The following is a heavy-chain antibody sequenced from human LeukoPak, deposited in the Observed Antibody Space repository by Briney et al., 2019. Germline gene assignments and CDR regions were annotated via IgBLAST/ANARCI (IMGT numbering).Heavy chain of an antibody. CDR3: TIISSDYYYGMDV. J-gene: IGHJ6*04. CDR2: FDPEDGEA. D-gene: IGHD3-10*01. CDR1: GYTLTELS. V-gene: IGHV1-24*01. Sequence: ASVKVSCKVSGYTLTELSMHWVRQAPGKGLEWMGGFDPEDGEAIYAQKFQGRVTMTEDTSTDTAYMELSSLRSEDTAVYYCTIISSDYYYGMDVWGKGTTVTVSS.